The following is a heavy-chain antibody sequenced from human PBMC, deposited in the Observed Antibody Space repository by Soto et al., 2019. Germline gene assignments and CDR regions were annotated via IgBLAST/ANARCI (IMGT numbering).Heavy chain of an antibody. V-gene: IGHV3-23*01. CDR2: ISHSDHST. J-gene: IGHJ4*02. CDR3: AKRGGDSGWGDFDS. CDR1: GFPFSRGA. D-gene: IGHD6-19*01. Sequence: EVQLLESGGGLVKPGGSLSLSGAASGFPFSRGAMTWVRQAPGKGLEWVSTISHSDHSTYYADSVKGRFTVSRDNSENTLYLLMNSLRAEDTAIYYCAKRGGDSGWGDFDSWGQGTLVTVSS.